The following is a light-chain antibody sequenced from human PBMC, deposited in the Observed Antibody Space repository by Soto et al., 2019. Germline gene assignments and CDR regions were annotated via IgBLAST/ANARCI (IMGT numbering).Light chain of an antibody. J-gene: IGLJ2*01. CDR1: SNDVGGYNY. Sequence: QSVLTQPASVSGSPGQSITISCTGTSNDVGGYNYVSWYQQQPGKAPKVMIYDVTNRPSGVSNRFSGSKSGNTASLTISGLQAEDEADYYCSSYTSSSSVVFGGGTKVTVL. CDR3: SSYTSSSSVV. V-gene: IGLV2-14*01. CDR2: DVT.